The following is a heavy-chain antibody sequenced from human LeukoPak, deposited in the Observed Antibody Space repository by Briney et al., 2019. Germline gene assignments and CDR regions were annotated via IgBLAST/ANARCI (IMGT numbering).Heavy chain of an antibody. D-gene: IGHD2-15*01. CDR1: GYTLTELS. J-gene: IGHJ4*02. V-gene: IGHV1-24*01. Sequence: ASVKVSCKVSGYTLTELSMHWVRQAPGKGLEWMGGFDPEDGETIYAQKFQGRVTMTEDTSTDTAYMELSSLRSEDTAVYYCAKAPVTTCRGAFCYPFDYWGLGTLVTVSS. CDR2: FDPEDGET. CDR3: AKAPVTTCRGAFCYPFDY.